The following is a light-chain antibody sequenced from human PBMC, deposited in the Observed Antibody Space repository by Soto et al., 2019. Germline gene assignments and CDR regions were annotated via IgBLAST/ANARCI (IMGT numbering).Light chain of an antibody. Sequence: EIVMTQSPGTLSVSPGGRATLSCRASQSVGNNLAWYQQKPGQAPRLLIYAASSRATGISDRLTVSGSGTEFTLTVDSLQSEDFAVYVGQQYSHWPLTFGGGTKVEIK. CDR1: QSVGNN. V-gene: IGKV3-15*01. CDR3: QQYSHWPLT. CDR2: AAS. J-gene: IGKJ4*01.